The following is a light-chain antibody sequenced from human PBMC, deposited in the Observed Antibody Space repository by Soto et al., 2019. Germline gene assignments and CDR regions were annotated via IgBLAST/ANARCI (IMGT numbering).Light chain of an antibody. J-gene: IGKJ4*01. Sequence: DIQMTQSPSSLSASVGDRVTITCRASQSISSYLNWYQQKPGKAPKLLIYAASSLQSGVPSRFSGSGSGTDFTLTISSLQPEDFATYYCQQNYSTPGTFGGGTKVEIK. CDR1: QSISSY. CDR3: QQNYSTPGT. CDR2: AAS. V-gene: IGKV1-39*01.